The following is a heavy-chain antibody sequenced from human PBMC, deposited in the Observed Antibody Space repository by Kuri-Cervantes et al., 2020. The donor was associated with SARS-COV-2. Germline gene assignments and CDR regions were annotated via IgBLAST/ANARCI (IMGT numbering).Heavy chain of an antibody. V-gene: IGHV5-51*01. D-gene: IGHD3-3*01. CDR1: GYSFTSYW. CDR3: ARVSTIFGVALHGYYYMDV. CDR2: IYPGDSDT. Sequence: GESLKISCKGSGYSFTSYWIGWVRQMPGKSLEWMGIIYPGDSDTRYSPSFQGQVTISADKSISTAYLQWSSLKASDTAMYYCARVSTIFGVALHGYYYMDVWGKGTTVTVSS. J-gene: IGHJ6*03.